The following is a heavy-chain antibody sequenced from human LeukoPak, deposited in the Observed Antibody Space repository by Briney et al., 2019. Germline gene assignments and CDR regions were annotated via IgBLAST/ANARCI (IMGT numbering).Heavy chain of an antibody. Sequence: GGSLKLSCAASGFTFSSYGMHWVRQAPGKGLKWVAVIWYDGSNKYYADSVKGRFTIPRDNSENTLYLQMNSLRAEDTAVYYCAREMVGYYYDSSGSTPWGQGTLVTVSS. D-gene: IGHD3-22*01. V-gene: IGHV3-33*01. CDR3: AREMVGYYYDSSGSTP. J-gene: IGHJ5*02. CDR2: IWYDGSNK. CDR1: GFTFSSYG.